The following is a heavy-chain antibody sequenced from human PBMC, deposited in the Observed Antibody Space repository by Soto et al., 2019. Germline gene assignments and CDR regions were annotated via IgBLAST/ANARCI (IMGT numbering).Heavy chain of an antibody. Sequence: QLVQSGGGVVQPGGSLRLSCAASGFSFSSYDMDWVRQAPGKGPEWVARVKHSPKNYGTEYAAPVRGRFTISRDDSQSSLFLQMNNLKTVDTAVYYSVRNDLGWLAPWGQRHLVNVSS. D-gene: IGHD3-16*01. CDR2: VKHSPKNYGT. V-gene: IGHV3-72*01. J-gene: IGHJ5*02. CDR3: VRNDLGWLAP. CDR1: GFSFSSYD.